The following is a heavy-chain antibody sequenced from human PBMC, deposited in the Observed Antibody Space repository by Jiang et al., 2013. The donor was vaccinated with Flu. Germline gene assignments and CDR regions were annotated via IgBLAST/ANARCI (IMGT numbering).Heavy chain of an antibody. J-gene: IGHJ4*02. CDR1: GFTFSGYW. Sequence: VQLLESGGGLVQPGGSLRLSCAASGFTFSGYWMSWVRQAPGKGLEWVANIKQDGSEKHYVDSVEGRFTISRDNAKNSLYLQMNSLRVEDTAVYYCAIASGTYPPYCGQGTLVTVSS. V-gene: IGHV3-7*01. CDR2: IKQDGSEK. CDR3: AIASGTYPPY. D-gene: IGHD1-26*01.